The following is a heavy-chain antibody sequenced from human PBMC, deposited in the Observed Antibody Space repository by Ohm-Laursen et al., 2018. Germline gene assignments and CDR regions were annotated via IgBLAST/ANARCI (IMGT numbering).Heavy chain of an antibody. J-gene: IGHJ6*02. CDR1: GGSISSGAYC. CDR2: IYHSGST. D-gene: IGHD6-6*01. V-gene: IGHV4-31*03. Sequence: TLSLTCTVSGGSISSGAYCWSWIRQHPGKGLEWIGYIYHSGSTYYNPSLKSRVTISVDTSKNQFSLKLSSVTAADTAVYYCARQISIAARTYYYYGMDVWGQRTTVTVSS. CDR3: ARQISIAARTYYYYGMDV.